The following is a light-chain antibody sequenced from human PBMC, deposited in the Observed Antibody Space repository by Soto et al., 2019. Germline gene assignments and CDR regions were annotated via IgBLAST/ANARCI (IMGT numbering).Light chain of an antibody. CDR3: AAWDDSLSGYV. J-gene: IGLJ1*01. CDR2: RNN. Sequence: QSVLTQPPSASGTPGQRATISCSGSSSNIGSNYVYWYQQLPGTAPKLLIYRNNQRPSGVPDRFSGSKSGTSASLAISGLRSEDEAEYYCAAWDDSLSGYVFGTGTKLTVL. CDR1: SSNIGSNY. V-gene: IGLV1-47*01.